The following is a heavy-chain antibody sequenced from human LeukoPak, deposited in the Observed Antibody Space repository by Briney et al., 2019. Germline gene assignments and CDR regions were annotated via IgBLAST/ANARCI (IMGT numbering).Heavy chain of an antibody. V-gene: IGHV3-30*02. CDR2: IRYDGSNK. J-gene: IGHJ4*02. CDR3: AKPSESGTYLYYFDS. Sequence: GGSLRLSCAASEFSVGSNYMTWVRQAPGKGLEWVAFIRYDGSNKYYADSVKGRFTISRDNSKNTLYLQMNSLRAEDTAVYYCAKPSESGTYLYYFDSWGQGTLVTVSS. D-gene: IGHD1-26*01. CDR1: EFSVGSNY.